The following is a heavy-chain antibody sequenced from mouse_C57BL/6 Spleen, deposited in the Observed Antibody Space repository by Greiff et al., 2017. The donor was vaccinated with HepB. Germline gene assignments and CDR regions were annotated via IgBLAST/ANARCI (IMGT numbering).Heavy chain of an antibody. D-gene: IGHD2-4*01. J-gene: IGHJ3*01. CDR1: GYTFTSYW. Sequence: VQLQQPGAELVRPGTSVKLSCKASGYTFTSYWMHWVKQRPGQGLEWIGVIDPSDSYTNYNQKFKGKATLTVDTSSSTAYMQLSSLTSEDSAVYYCAYYDPFAYWGQGTLVTVSA. CDR2: IDPSDSYT. V-gene: IGHV1-59*01. CDR3: AYYDPFAY.